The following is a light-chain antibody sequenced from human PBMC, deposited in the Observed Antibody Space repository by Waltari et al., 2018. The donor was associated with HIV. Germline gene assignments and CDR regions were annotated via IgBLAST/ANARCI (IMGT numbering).Light chain of an antibody. CDR2: AAS. CDR3: QQLDSYPQIT. Sequence: DIQLNQSPSLLSVSVGDRVTITCRTSQGISSHLAWYQQKPGKAPKLLIYAASTLQSGVPSRFSGSGSGTEFTLTIDSLQPEDFATYYCQQLDSYPQITFGEGTKVEVK. V-gene: IGKV1-9*01. CDR1: QGISSH. J-gene: IGKJ4*01.